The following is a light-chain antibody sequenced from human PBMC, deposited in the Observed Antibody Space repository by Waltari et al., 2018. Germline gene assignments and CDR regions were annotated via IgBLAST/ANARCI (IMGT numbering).Light chain of an antibody. Sequence: EVVMTQSPVTLSVSPGESATLSCRASQSVSRFLAWYQQKPGQAPRLLIYGASTRATGIRARFSGSGSGTEFTLTLSGLQSEDCAVYFCQQYNDWPPLTFGGGTKLEI. CDR2: GAS. CDR1: QSVSRF. V-gene: IGKV3-15*01. J-gene: IGKJ4*01. CDR3: QQYNDWPPLT.